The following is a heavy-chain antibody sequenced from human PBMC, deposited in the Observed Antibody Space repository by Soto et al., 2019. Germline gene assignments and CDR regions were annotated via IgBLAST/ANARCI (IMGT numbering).Heavy chain of an antibody. Sequence: EVQLVESGGGLVQPGGSLRLSCSASGFTFDEHYMDWVRQAPGEGREWVGRIRNKANSYTTEYAASVKGRFTVSRDDSKNSLYLPMNSLKTEDTAVYYCVSHNYYASGSPPYWGQGTLVTVSS. CDR3: VSHNYYASGSPPY. CDR2: IRNKANSYTT. J-gene: IGHJ4*02. V-gene: IGHV3-72*01. CDR1: GFTFDEHY. D-gene: IGHD3-10*01.